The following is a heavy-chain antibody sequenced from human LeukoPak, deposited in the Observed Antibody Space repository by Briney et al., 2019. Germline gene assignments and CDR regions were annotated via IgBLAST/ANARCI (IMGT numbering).Heavy chain of an antibody. CDR1: GFTFSSFA. CDR2: IG. J-gene: IGHJ6*02. V-gene: IGHV3-21*01. CDR3: ARGTTYNHDRSGRYGMDV. Sequence: GGSLRLSCTASGFTFSSFAMNWVRQAPGKGLEWVSSIGNADSVKGRFTISRDNAKNSLYLQMNSLRAKDTAMYYCARGTTYNHDRSGRYGMDVWGQGTTVTVSS. D-gene: IGHD3-22*01.